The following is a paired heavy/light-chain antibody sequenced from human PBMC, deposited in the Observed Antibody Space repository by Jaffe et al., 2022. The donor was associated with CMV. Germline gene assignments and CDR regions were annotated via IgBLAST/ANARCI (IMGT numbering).Heavy chain of an antibody. J-gene: IGHJ4*02. CDR3: ASRTSRWAVFDY. Sequence: QLQLQESGPGLVKPSETLSLTCTVSGGSVSSTSYYWDWIRQPPGKGLEWIGTIYSSGSTYYNPSLKSRVTISVDTSKNKFALKLSSVTAADTAVYYCASRTSRWAVFDYWGQGTLVTVSS. D-gene: IGHD2-2*01. CDR2: IYSSGST. V-gene: IGHV4-39*01. CDR1: GGSVSSTSYY.
Light chain of an antibody. V-gene: IGLV2-8*01. Sequence: QSALTQPPSASGSPGQSVTISCTGTSSDVGGYNYVSWYQQHPGKAPKLMIYEVSKRPSGVPDRFSGSKSGNTASLIVSGLQAEDEADYYCSSYAGSNNLVFGGGTRLTVL. CDR3: SSYAGSNNLV. CDR1: SSDVGGYNY. J-gene: IGLJ3*02. CDR2: EVS.